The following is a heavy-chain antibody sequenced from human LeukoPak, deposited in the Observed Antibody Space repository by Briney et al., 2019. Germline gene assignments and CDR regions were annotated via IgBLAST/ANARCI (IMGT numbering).Heavy chain of an antibody. V-gene: IGHV1-2*02. CDR3: ARGYCTGDICSGAWFDP. D-gene: IGHD2-15*01. Sequence: ASVKVSCKASGYTFTSYGISWLRQAPGQGLEWMGWINPNSGGTNYAQKFQGRVTMTRDTSISTAYIELNRLRSDDTAVYYCARGYCTGDICSGAWFDPWGRGTLVTVSS. CDR1: GYTFTSYG. CDR2: INPNSGGT. J-gene: IGHJ5*02.